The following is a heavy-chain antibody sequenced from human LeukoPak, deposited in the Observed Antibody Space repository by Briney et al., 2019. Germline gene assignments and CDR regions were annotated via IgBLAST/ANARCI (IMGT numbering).Heavy chain of an antibody. D-gene: IGHD1-26*01. CDR3: ARSGRGSGFDAFDI. CDR2: IIPIFGTA. V-gene: IGHV1-69*05. CDR1: GGTFSSYA. J-gene: IGHJ3*02. Sequence: SVKVSCKASGGTFSSYAISWVRQAPGQGLEWMGGIIPIFGTANYAQKFQGRVTMTRDTSTSTVYMELSSLRSEDTAVYYCARSGRGSGFDAFDIWGQGTMVTVSS.